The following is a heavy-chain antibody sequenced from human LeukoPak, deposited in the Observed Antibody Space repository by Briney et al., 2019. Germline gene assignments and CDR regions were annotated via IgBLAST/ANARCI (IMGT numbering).Heavy chain of an antibody. Sequence: PSETLSLTCTVSGVSFSSYNWTWIRQPPGKGLEWIGYIYYSGSTNYNPSLKSRVTMSLDTSKNQYSLKLTSVTAADTAVYYCATGGSSSSVDYWGQGTLVTVSS. V-gene: IGHV4-59*01. CDR2: IYYSGST. J-gene: IGHJ4*02. D-gene: IGHD6-6*01. CDR3: ATGGSSSSVDY. CDR1: GVSFSSYN.